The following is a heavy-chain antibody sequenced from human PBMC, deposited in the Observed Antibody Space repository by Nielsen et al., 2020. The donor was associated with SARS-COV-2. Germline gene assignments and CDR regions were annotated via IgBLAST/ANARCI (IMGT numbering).Heavy chain of an antibody. CDR2: INWNGGST. V-gene: IGHV3-20*04. Sequence: GGSLRLSCAASGFTFDDYGMSWVRQAPGKGLEWVSGINWNGGSTGYADSVKGRFTISRDNAKNSLYLQMSTLRVEDTAVYYCARVDSTRVFAILHWFDPWGQGTLVTVSS. D-gene: IGHD2-21*01. CDR1: GFTFDDYG. CDR3: ARVDSTRVFAILHWFDP. J-gene: IGHJ5*02.